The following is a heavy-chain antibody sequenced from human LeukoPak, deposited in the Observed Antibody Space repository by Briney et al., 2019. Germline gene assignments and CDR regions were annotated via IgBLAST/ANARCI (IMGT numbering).Heavy chain of an antibody. Sequence: GGSLRLSCAASGFTFSNYWMHWVRQAPGKGLVWVSRINSAGSSTTYADSVKGRFTISRDNAKNSLYLQMNSLRAEDTAVYYCARTGYDFWSGYFLYYFDYWGQGTLVTVSS. V-gene: IGHV3-74*01. CDR1: GFTFSNYW. J-gene: IGHJ4*02. CDR2: INSAGSST. CDR3: ARTGYDFWSGYFLYYFDY. D-gene: IGHD3-3*01.